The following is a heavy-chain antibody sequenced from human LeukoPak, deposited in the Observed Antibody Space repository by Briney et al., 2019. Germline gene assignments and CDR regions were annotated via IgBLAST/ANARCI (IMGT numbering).Heavy chain of an antibody. CDR3: AQQLVRGMDV. CDR1: GGSISSSSYY. J-gene: IGHJ6*02. CDR2: IYYSGST. V-gene: IGHV4-39*01. Sequence: SETLSLTCTVSGGSISSSSYYWGWIRQPPGKGLEWIGSIYYSGSTYYNPSLKSRVTISVDTSKNQFSLKLSSVTAADTAVYYCAQQLVRGMDVWGQGTTVTVSS. D-gene: IGHD6-13*01.